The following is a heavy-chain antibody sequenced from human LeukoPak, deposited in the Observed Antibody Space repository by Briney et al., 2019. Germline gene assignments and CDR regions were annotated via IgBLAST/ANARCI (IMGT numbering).Heavy chain of an antibody. V-gene: IGHV3-53*01. CDR3: ARDHYDVLTGYTPLGY. CDR1: GFTVSSNY. CDR2: IYSGGST. Sequence: GGSLRLSCAASGFTVSSNYMSWVRQAPGKGLESVSVIYSGGSTYYADSVKGRFTISRDNSKNTLYLQMNSLRAEDTAVYFCARDHYDVLTGYTPLGYWGQGTLVTVSS. D-gene: IGHD3-9*01. J-gene: IGHJ4*02.